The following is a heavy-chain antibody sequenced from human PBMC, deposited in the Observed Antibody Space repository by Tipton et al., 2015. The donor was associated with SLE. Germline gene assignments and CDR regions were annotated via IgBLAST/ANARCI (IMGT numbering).Heavy chain of an antibody. D-gene: IGHD6-19*01. CDR1: GGSISSSSYY. CDR3: ARLGEAVAVRGWFDP. CDR2: IYFSGST. J-gene: IGHJ5*02. Sequence: TLSLTCTVSGGSISSSSYYWGWIRQPPGKGLEWIGSIYFSGSTYYNPSLKSRVTISVDTSKNQFSLKLSSVTAADTAVYYCARLGEAVAVRGWFDPWGQGTLVTVSS. V-gene: IGHV4-39*01.